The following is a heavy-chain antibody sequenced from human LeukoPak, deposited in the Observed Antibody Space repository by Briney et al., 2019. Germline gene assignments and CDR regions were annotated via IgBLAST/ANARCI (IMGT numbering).Heavy chain of an antibody. CDR1: GYTFTSYG. Sequence: ASVKVSCKASGYTFTSYGISWVRQAPGQGLEWMRWISAYNGNTNYAQKLQGRVTMTTDTSTSTAYMELRSLRSDDTAVYYCARAFCSGGSCYSNYYYYMDVWGKGTTVTVSS. V-gene: IGHV1-18*01. D-gene: IGHD2-15*01. J-gene: IGHJ6*03. CDR3: ARAFCSGGSCYSNYYYYMDV. CDR2: ISAYNGNT.